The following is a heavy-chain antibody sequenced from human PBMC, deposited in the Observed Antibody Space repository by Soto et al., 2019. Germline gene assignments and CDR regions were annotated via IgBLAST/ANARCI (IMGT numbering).Heavy chain of an antibody. V-gene: IGHV1-8*01. CDR3: ARTGDSSGYYYGYYYYGMDV. J-gene: IGHJ6*02. Sequence: QVQLVQSGAEVKKPGASVKVSCKASGYTFTSYDINWVRQATGQGLEWMGWMNPNSGNTGYAQKFQGRVTMTRNTSRSTAYLELSGLRSEDTAVYYCARTGDSSGYYYGYYYYGMDVWGQGTTVAVSS. CDR2: MNPNSGNT. D-gene: IGHD3-22*01. CDR1: GYTFTSYD.